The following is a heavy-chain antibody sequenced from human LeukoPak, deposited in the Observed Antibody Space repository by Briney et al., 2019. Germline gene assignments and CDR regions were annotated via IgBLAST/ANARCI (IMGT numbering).Heavy chain of an antibody. CDR2: ISAYNGNT. V-gene: IGHV1-18*01. CDR3: ARMSITMIVVVRDFDY. D-gene: IGHD3-22*01. Sequence: GASVKVSCKASGYTFTSYGISWVRQAPGQGLEWIGWISAYNGNTNYAQKLQGRVTMTTDTSTSTAYMELRSLRSDDTAVYYRARMSITMIVVVRDFDYWGQGTLVTVSS. J-gene: IGHJ4*02. CDR1: GYTFTSYG.